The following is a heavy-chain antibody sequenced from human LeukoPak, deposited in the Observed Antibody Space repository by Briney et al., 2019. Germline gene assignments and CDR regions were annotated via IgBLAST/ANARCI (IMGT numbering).Heavy chain of an antibody. CDR3: AKAGTTLIYYYMDV. Sequence: GGSLRLSCAASGFTFSNYWMHWVRQAPGKGLVWVSGISWNSGYIGYADSVKGRFTISRDNAKNSLYLQMNSLRAEDTALYYCAKAGTTLIYYYMDVWGKGTTVAISS. CDR2: ISWNSGYI. D-gene: IGHD1-1*01. J-gene: IGHJ6*03. CDR1: GFTFSNYW. V-gene: IGHV3-9*01.